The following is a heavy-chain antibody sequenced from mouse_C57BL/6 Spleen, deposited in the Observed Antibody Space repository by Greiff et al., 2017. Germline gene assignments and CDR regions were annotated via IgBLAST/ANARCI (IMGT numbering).Heavy chain of an antibody. V-gene: IGHV5-17*01. CDR1: GFTFSDYG. CDR3: ARRSYDYDFAY. D-gene: IGHD2-4*01. Sequence: EVKLVESGGGLVKPGGSLKLSCAASGFTFSDYGMHWVRQAPEKGLEWVAYISSGSSTIYYADTVKGRFTISRDNAQNTLFLQMTSLRSEDTAMYYCARRSYDYDFAYWGQGTLVTVSA. CDR2: ISSGSSTI. J-gene: IGHJ3*01.